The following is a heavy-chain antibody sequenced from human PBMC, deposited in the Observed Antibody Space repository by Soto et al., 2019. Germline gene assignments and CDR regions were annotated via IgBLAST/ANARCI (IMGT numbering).Heavy chain of an antibody. CDR2: ISYDGSNK. CDR3: AKDPGARTNGVCMDV. Sequence: QVQLVESGGGVVQPGRSLRLSCAASGFTFSSYGMHWVRQAPGKGLEWVAVISYDGSNKYYADSVKGRFTISRDNSKNTLYLQMNSLRAEDTAVYYCAKDPGARTNGVCMDVWGQGTTVTVSS. V-gene: IGHV3-30*18. D-gene: IGHD2-8*01. CDR1: GFTFSSYG. J-gene: IGHJ6*02.